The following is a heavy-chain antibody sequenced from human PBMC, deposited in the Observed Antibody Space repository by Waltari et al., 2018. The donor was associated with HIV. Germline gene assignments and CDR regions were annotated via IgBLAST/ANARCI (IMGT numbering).Heavy chain of an antibody. CDR3: ARGQQLLQGYFDY. CDR2: IYYSGNT. V-gene: IGHV4-61*01. CDR1: GGSVSSGNYY. Sequence: QVQLQESGPGLVKPSETLSLTCTVSGGSVSSGNYYWSWIRQPPGKGLEWIGYIYYSGNTHYNPSLKSRLIISVDTSKNQFSLKLTSVTAVDTAVYFCARGQQLLQGYFDYWGQGTLVTVSS. J-gene: IGHJ4*02. D-gene: IGHD6-13*01.